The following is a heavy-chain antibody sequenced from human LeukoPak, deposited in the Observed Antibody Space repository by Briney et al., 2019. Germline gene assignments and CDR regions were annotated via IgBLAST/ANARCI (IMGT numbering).Heavy chain of an antibody. CDR1: GGSISSYY. CDR2: IYYSGSN. J-gene: IGHJ5*02. Sequence: SETLSLTCTVSGGSISSYYWSWIRQPPGKGLEWIGYIYYSGSNKYNPSLKSRVSILVDTSKNQFSLKLSSVTAADTAVYYCARDRAAAGHWFDPWGQGTLVSVSS. D-gene: IGHD6-13*01. V-gene: IGHV4-59*01. CDR3: ARDRAAAGHWFDP.